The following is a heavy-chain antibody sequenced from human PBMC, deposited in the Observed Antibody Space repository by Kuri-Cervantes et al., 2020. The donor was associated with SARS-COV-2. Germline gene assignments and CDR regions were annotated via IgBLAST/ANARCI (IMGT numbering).Heavy chain of an antibody. CDR2: IKQDGSEK. V-gene: IGHV3-7*01. D-gene: IGHD6-19*01. J-gene: IGHJ4*02. CDR3: ARGRQWLALYYFDY. Sequence: GESLKIPWAAFGFTFSSYSMNWVRQAPGKGLEWVANIKQDGSEKYYVDSVKGRFTISRENAKNPLYLQMNSLRAEDTAVYYCARGRQWLALYYFDYWGQGTLVTVSS. CDR1: GFTFSSYS.